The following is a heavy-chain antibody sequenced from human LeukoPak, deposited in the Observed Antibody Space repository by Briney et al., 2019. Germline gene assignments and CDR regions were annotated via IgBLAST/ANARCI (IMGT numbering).Heavy chain of an antibody. CDR2: IKEDGSEK. V-gene: IGHV3-7*01. J-gene: IGHJ6*03. D-gene: IGHD2-2*01. CDR1: EFTLRNYW. Sequence: GGSLRLSCAASEFTLRNYWMSWVRQAPGKGLEWEATIKEDGSEKYYVDSVKGRFTISRENAKNSLYLQMNSLRAEDTAVYYCARSFYGHDPYSCYMDVWGKGTTVTVPS. CDR3: ARSFYGHDPYSCYMDV.